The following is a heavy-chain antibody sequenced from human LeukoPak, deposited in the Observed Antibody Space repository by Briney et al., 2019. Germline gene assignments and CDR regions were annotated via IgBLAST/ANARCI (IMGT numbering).Heavy chain of an antibody. V-gene: IGHV4-39*01. Sequence: SETLSLTCTVSGGSISGSSYYWGWIRQPPGKGLEWIGSIYYSGSTYYNPSLKSRVTISVDTSKNQFSLKLSSVTAADTAVYYCARLRYNWILPGPDAFDVWGQGTKVTVSS. J-gene: IGHJ3*01. CDR1: GGSISGSSYY. CDR2: IYYSGST. D-gene: IGHD1-1*01. CDR3: ARLRYNWILPGPDAFDV.